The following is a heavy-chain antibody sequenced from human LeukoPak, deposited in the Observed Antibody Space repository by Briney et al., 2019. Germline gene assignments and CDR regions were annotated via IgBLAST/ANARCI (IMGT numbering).Heavy chain of an antibody. CDR3: AREGGDIVVPAAPFDY. V-gene: IGHV3-21*01. J-gene: IGHJ4*02. CDR2: ISSSSSYI. CDR1: GFTFSSYS. Sequence: GGSLRLSCAASGFTFSSYSMNWVRQAPGKGLEWVSSISSSSSYIYYADSVKGRFTISRDNAKNSLYLQVNSLRAEDTAVYYCAREGGDIVVPAAPFDYWGQGTLVTVSS. D-gene: IGHD2-2*01.